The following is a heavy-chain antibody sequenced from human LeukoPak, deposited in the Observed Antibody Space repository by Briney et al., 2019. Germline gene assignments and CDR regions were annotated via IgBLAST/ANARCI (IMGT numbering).Heavy chain of an antibody. Sequence: GESLKISCQGSGYSFSTYWIGWVRQMPGKALEWMGIIYPGDSDTAYSPSFQGQVTISADKSISTAYLQWNSLKASDTAMYYCARQTGSRWYDYWGQGTLVTVSS. CDR2: IYPGDSDT. CDR3: ARQTGSRWYDY. J-gene: IGHJ4*02. D-gene: IGHD6-13*01. V-gene: IGHV5-51*01. CDR1: GYSFSTYW.